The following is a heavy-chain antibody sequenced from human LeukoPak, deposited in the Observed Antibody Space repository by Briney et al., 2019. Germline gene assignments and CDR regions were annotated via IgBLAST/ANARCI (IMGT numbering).Heavy chain of an antibody. CDR2: ISGSGGST. J-gene: IGHJ6*02. Sequence: GGSLRLSCAASGFTFSSYAMSWVRQAPGKGLEWVSAISGSGGSTYYADSVKGRFTISRDNSKNTLYLQMNSLRPEDTALYYCAKAVWFGEFDYYFFGLDVWGQGTTVTVSS. V-gene: IGHV3-23*01. D-gene: IGHD3-10*01. CDR3: AKAVWFGEFDYYFFGLDV. CDR1: GFTFSSYA.